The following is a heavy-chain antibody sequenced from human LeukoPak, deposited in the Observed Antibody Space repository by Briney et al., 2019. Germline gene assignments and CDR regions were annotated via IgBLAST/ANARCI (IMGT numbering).Heavy chain of an antibody. V-gene: IGHV4-4*07. CDR3: ARFVREQLVGANWFDP. CDR2: IYTSGST. Sequence: SETLSLTCTVSGGSISSYYWSWIRQPAGKGLEWIGRIYTSGSTNYNPSLKSRVTMSVDTSKNQFSLKLSSVTAADTAVYYCARFVREQLVGANWFDPWGQGTLVTVSS. CDR1: GGSISSYY. J-gene: IGHJ5*02. D-gene: IGHD6-6*01.